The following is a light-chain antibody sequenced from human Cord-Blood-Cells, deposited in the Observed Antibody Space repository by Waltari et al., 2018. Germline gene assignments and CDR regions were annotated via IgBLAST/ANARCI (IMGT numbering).Light chain of an antibody. J-gene: IGLJ2*01. Sequence: QSALTKPASVSGSPGQSITISCTGTSSDVGSYNLVSWYQQHPGKAPKLMIYEGSSRPSGVSNRVSVSKSGNTASLTISGLQAEDEADYYCCSYAGSSTVVFGGGTKLTVL. CDR2: EGS. CDR3: CSYAGSSTVV. CDR1: SSDVGSYNL. V-gene: IGLV2-23*01.